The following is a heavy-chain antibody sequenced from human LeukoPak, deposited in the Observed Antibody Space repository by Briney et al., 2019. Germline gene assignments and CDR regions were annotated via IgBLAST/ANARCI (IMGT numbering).Heavy chain of an antibody. D-gene: IGHD4-17*01. Sequence: SETLSLTCTVSGGSISSYYWSWIRQPAGTGLEWIGRISASGTTTYNPSLRSRVTMSVHTSKNHFSLKLSSVTAADTAVYYCARTVTLGNWYFDLWGRGTLVTVSS. J-gene: IGHJ2*01. CDR3: ARTVTLGNWYFDL. CDR2: ISASGTT. CDR1: GGSISSYY. V-gene: IGHV4-4*07.